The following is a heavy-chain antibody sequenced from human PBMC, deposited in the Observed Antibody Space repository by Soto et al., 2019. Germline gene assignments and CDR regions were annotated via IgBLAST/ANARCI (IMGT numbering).Heavy chain of an antibody. J-gene: IGHJ4*02. Sequence: PSETLSLTSTVSGGPISSYYWSWIRQPPGPGLAWIGYIYYSWSTNYNPSLKSRVTISVDTSKNQFSLKLSSVTAADTAVYYCARVKAFDSSGYYYRYFDYWGQGTLVTVS. CDR2: IYYSWST. CDR1: GGPISSYY. CDR3: ARVKAFDSSGYYYRYFDY. V-gene: IGHV4-59*01. D-gene: IGHD3-22*01.